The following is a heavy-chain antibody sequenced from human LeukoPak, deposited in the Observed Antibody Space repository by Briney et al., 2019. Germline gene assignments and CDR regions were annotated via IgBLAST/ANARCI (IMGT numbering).Heavy chain of an antibody. J-gene: IGHJ4*02. V-gene: IGHV4-34*01. CDR2: INHSGST. Sequence: SETLSLTCAVYGGSFSGYYWSWIRQPPGKGLERIGEINHSGSTNYNPSLKSRVTISVDTSKNQFSLKLSSVTAADTAVYYCARVGPYYYDSSGYPRSFDFDYWGQGTLVTVSS. D-gene: IGHD3-22*01. CDR3: ARVGPYYYDSSGYPRSFDFDY. CDR1: GGSFSGYY.